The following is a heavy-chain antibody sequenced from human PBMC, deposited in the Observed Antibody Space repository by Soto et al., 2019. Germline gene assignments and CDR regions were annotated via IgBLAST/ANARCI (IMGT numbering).Heavy chain of an antibody. Sequence: QVQLVQSGAEVKKPGASVKVSCKASGYTFTSYAXHXXXXXXXHRLEWMGGINAGNGNTKYSQKFQGRVTITRDTXXXXXXXXXXXXXXXXTAXXXXXXXXXLAGDYWVQGTLVTVSS. V-gene: IGHV1-3*01. J-gene: IGHJ4*02. CDR3: XXXXXLAGDY. CDR1: GYTFTSYA. CDR2: INAGNGNT. D-gene: IGHD6-25*01.